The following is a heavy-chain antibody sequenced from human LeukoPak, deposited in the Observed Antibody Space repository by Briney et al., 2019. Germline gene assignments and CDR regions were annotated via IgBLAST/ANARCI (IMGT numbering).Heavy chain of an antibody. Sequence: GASVKVSCKASGYTFTSNYIHWVRQAPGQGLEWMGMIYPRDGSTSYAQKFQGRVTMTRDTSTSTVYMELSSLRSEDTAVYYCARDIVGANALRFDPWGQGTLVTVSS. J-gene: IGHJ5*02. CDR1: GYTFTSNY. D-gene: IGHD1-26*01. CDR2: IYPRDGST. V-gene: IGHV1-46*01. CDR3: ARDIVGANALRFDP.